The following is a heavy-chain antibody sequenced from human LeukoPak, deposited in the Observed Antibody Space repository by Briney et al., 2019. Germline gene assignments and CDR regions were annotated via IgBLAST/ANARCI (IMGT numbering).Heavy chain of an antibody. D-gene: IGHD6-19*01. Sequence: SVTVSRNSSGGTFSIYAISRARQAPGQGLEWMGGTFPIFGTANYAQKFQGRVTITADESTSTAYMELSSLRAEDTAVYYCARGRRIAVAGDRFDYWGQRSLVTVSS. V-gene: IGHV1-69*01. CDR1: GGTFSIYA. CDR2: TFPIFGTA. J-gene: IGHJ4*02. CDR3: ARGRRIAVAGDRFDY.